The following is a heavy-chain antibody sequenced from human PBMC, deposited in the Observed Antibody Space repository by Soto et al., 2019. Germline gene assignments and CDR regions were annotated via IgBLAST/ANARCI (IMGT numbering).Heavy chain of an antibody. CDR2: VNDSGST. CDR3: ATDSATSYFGMDV. J-gene: IGHJ6*02. D-gene: IGHD1-26*01. CDR1: GGSFTGNY. V-gene: IGHV4-34*01. Sequence: SETLSLTCAVYGGSFTGNYRSWIRQPPGKGLEWIGEVNDSGSTNFNPSLKSRVTISVDTSKKQFTLKLTSVTAADTAVYYCATDSATSYFGMDVWGHGTTVTVSS.